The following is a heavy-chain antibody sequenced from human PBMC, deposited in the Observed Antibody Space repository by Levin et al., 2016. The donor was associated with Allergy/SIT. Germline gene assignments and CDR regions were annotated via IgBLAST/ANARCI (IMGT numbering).Heavy chain of an antibody. CDR3: ARRGYSSGWYWYFDL. J-gene: IGHJ2*01. Sequence: WIRQPPGKGLEWIGEINHSGSTNYNLSLKSRVTISGDTSKNEFSLKLNSVTAADTAVYYCARRGYSSGWYWYFDLWGRGTLVTVSS. D-gene: IGHD6-19*01. CDR2: INHSGST. V-gene: IGHV4-34*01.